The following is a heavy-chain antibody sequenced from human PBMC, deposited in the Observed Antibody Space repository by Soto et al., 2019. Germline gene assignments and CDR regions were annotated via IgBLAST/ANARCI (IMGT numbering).Heavy chain of an antibody. J-gene: IGHJ4*02. D-gene: IGHD3-22*01. V-gene: IGHV1-18*01. CDR2: ISAYNGNT. CDR1: GYTFTSYG. Sequence: QVQLVQSGAEVKKPGASVKVSCKASGYTFTSYGISWVRQAPGQGLEWMGWISAYNGNTNYAQKLQGRVTMTTDTSTSTAYIELRSLRSDDTAVYYCARDSYSSGYYSLFPPTPYYFDYWGQGTLVTVSS. CDR3: ARDSYSSGYYSLFPPTPYYFDY.